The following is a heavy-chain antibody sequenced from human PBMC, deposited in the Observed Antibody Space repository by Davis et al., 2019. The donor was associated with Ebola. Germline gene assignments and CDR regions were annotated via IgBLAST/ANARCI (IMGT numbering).Heavy chain of an antibody. CDR3: ARLASSGWYPWFDP. J-gene: IGHJ5*02. CDR2: INPSGGST. Sequence: AASVKVSCKASGYTFTSYYMHWVRQAPGQGLEWMGIINPSGGSTSYAQKLQGRVTMTTDTSTSTAYMELRSLRSDDTAVYYCARLASSGWYPWFDPWGQGTLVTVSS. CDR1: GYTFTSYY. D-gene: IGHD6-19*01. V-gene: IGHV1-46*01.